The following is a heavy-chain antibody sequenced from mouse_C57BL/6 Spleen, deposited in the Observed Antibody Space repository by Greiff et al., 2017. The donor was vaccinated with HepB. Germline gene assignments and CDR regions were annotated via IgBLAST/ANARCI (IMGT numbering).Heavy chain of an antibody. CDR2: INPSNGGA. CDR1: GYTFTSYW. CDR3: ARGQLLIPMDY. D-gene: IGHD2-12*01. V-gene: IGHV1-53*01. Sequence: VQLQQSGTELVKPGASVKLSCKASGYTFTSYWMHWVKQRPGQGLEWIGNINPSNGGANYNEKFKSKATLTVDKSSRTAYMQISSLTSEDSAVYYWARGQLLIPMDYWGQGTSVTVSS. J-gene: IGHJ4*01.